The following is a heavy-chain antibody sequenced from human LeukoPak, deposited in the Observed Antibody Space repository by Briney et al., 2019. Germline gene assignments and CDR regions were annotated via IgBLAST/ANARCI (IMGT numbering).Heavy chain of an antibody. Sequence: GGSLRLSCAASGFTFDDYAMHWVRQAPGKGLEWVSGISWNSGSIGYADSVKGRFTISRDNAKNSLYLQMNSLRAEDTALYYCAKGITIFGVVTHDAFDIWGQGTMVTVS. V-gene: IGHV3-9*01. CDR1: GFTFDDYA. D-gene: IGHD3-3*01. CDR3: AKGITIFGVVTHDAFDI. J-gene: IGHJ3*02. CDR2: ISWNSGSI.